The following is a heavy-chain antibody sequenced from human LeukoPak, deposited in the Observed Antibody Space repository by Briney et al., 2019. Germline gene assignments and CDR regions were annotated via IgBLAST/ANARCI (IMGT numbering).Heavy chain of an antibody. CDR1: GASISSYY. D-gene: IGHD5-24*01. V-gene: IGHV4-59*08. CDR2: IYYIGST. J-gene: IGHJ4*02. CDR3: ARTSWLQSSFYFEY. Sequence: PSETLSLTCTVSGASISSYYWSWVRQPPGKGLEWVGDIYYIGSTNYKPSLKSRVTISVDTSKSQFSLKLSSVTAADTAVYYCARTSWLQSSFYFEYWGQGTLVTVSS.